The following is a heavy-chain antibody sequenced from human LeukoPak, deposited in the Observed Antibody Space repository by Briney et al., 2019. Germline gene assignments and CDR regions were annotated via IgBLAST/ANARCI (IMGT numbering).Heavy chain of an antibody. CDR1: GGTFSSYA. CDR3: ARDLYGGIDY. D-gene: IGHD4-23*01. CDR2: IIPIFGTA. J-gene: IGHJ4*02. Sequence: SVKVSCKASGGTFSSYAISWVRQAPGQGLEWMGGIIPIFGTANYAQKFQGGVTMTTDTSTSTAYMELRSLRSDDTAVYYCARDLYGGIDYWGQGTLVTVSS. V-gene: IGHV1-69*05.